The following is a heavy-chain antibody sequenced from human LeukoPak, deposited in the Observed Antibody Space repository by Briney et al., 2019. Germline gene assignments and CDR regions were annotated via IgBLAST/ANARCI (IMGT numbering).Heavy chain of an antibody. CDR3: ARMTEYYDILTGYYSYFDY. J-gene: IGHJ4*02. CDR2: ISAYNGNT. V-gene: IGHV1-18*01. CDR1: GYTFTSYG. Sequence: ASVKVSCKASGYTFTSYGISWVRQALGQGLEWMGWISAYNGNTNYAQKFQGRVTMTTDTSTSTAYMELRSLRSDDTAVYYCARMTEYYDILTGYYSYFDYWGQGTLVAVSS. D-gene: IGHD3-9*01.